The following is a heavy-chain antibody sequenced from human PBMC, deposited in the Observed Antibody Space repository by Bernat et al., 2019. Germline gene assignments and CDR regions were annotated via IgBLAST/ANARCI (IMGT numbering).Heavy chain of an antibody. Sequence: QVQLQESGPGLVKPSQTLSLTCAVSGGSISSGGYSWSWIRQPPGKGLEWIGYIYHSGSTYYNPSLKSRVTISVDRSKNQFSLKLSSVTAADTAVYYCARHETFGGNFDYWGQGTLVTVSS. D-gene: IGHD4-23*01. V-gene: IGHV4-30-2*01. CDR3: ARHETFGGNFDY. J-gene: IGHJ4*02. CDR2: IYHSGST. CDR1: GGSISSGGYS.